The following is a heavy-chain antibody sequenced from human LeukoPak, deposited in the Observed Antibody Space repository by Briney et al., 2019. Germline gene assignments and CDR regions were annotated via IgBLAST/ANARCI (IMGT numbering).Heavy chain of an antibody. J-gene: IGHJ4*02. V-gene: IGHV4-59*01. Sequence: SETLSLTCAVYGGSFSGYYWSWIRQPPGKGLEWIGYISYSGSTNYNPSLKSRVTISVDTSKNQFSLKLSSVTAADTAVYYCAKYVWGSYPTFEDYWGQGTLVTVSS. CDR1: GGSFSGYY. D-gene: IGHD3-16*02. CDR3: AKYVWGSYPTFEDY. CDR2: ISYSGST.